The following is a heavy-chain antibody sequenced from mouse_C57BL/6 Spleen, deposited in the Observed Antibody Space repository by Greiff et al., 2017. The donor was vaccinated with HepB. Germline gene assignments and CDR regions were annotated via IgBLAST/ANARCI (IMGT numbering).Heavy chain of an antibody. D-gene: IGHD4-1*01. J-gene: IGHJ3*01. V-gene: IGHV1-50*01. CDR3: ARANWDVQFAY. CDR1: GYTFTSYW. CDR2: IDPSDSYT. Sequence: QVQLQQPGAELVKPGASVKLSCKASGYTFTSYWMQWVKQRPGQGLEWIGEIDPSDSYTNYNQKFKGKATLTVDTSSSTAYMQLSSRTSEDSAVYYCARANWDVQFAYWGQGTLVTVSA.